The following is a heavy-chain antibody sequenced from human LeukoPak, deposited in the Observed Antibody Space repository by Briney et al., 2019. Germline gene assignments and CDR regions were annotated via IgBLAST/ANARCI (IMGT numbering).Heavy chain of an antibody. CDR2: ISSSSSTI. J-gene: IGHJ3*02. V-gene: IGHV3-48*01. CDR3: AKVIAVAVGDAFDI. Sequence: GGSLRLSCAASGFTFSSYSMNWVRQAPGKGLEWVSYISSSSSTIYYADSVKGRFTISRDNAKNSLYLQMNSLRAEDTAVYYCAKVIAVAVGDAFDIWGQGTMVTVSS. CDR1: GFTFSSYS. D-gene: IGHD6-19*01.